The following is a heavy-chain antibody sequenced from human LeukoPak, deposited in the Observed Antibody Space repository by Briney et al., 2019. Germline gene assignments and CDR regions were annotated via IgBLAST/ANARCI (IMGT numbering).Heavy chain of an antibody. D-gene: IGHD3-10*01. J-gene: IGHJ4*02. V-gene: IGHV3-66*01. CDR2: LFTDGPT. Sequence: GGSLRLSCAVSGFTFNTYGMTLVRQAPGKGLEWISVLFTDGPTFYADSVKGRFTISRDISKNTLYLQVNNLRAEDTAVYYCAGAFYGSGNLFDYWGQGSLVTVSS. CDR3: AGAFYGSGNLFDY. CDR1: GFTFNTYG.